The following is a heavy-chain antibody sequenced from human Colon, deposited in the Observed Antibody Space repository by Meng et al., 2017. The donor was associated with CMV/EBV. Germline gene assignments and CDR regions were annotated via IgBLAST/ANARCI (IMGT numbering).Heavy chain of an antibody. CDR1: GFIFGDYA. CDR2: IIGSGFYT. CDR3: ARESKSGFLLASSDGMDV. V-gene: IGHV3-23*01. J-gene: IGHJ6*02. D-gene: IGHD2-15*01. Sequence: GESLKISCAASGFIFGDYAMTWVRQAPGKGLEWVASIIGSGFYTYYADSVKGRFTISRDNSRNMIDLQMNSLRAEDTAVYYCARESKSGFLLASSDGMDVWGQGTTVTVSS.